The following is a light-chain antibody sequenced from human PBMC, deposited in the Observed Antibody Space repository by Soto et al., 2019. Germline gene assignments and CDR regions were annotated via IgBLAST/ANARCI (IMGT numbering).Light chain of an antibody. CDR2: DVS. J-gene: IGLJ1*01. V-gene: IGLV2-14*03. CDR1: SSDVGGYNY. Sequence: QSVLTQPASVSGSPGQSITISCTGTSSDVGGYNYVSWYQHHPGKAPKLMIYDVSNRPSGVSNRFSGSKSGNTASLTISGLQPEDEADNYCSSYTTSKTRQILFGTGAKVTVL. CDR3: SSYTTSKTRQIL.